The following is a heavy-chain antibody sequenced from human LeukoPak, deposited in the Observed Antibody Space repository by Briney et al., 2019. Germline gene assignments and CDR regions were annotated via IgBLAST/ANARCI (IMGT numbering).Heavy chain of an antibody. Sequence: GGSLRLSCAASGFTFSSYGMHWVRQAPGKGLERVANIKQDGSEKYYADSVKGRFTISRDNAKNSLYLQMNSLRAEDTAVYYCARVGVSYSSGWPFDPWGQGTLVTVSS. CDR1: GFTFSSYG. J-gene: IGHJ5*02. D-gene: IGHD6-19*01. V-gene: IGHV3-7*01. CDR3: ARVGVSYSSGWPFDP. CDR2: IKQDGSEK.